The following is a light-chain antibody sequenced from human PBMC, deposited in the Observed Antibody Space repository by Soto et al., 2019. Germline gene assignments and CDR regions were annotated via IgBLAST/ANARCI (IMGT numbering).Light chain of an antibody. CDR1: QDISNY. Sequence: DIQMTQSPSSLSASVGDRVTITCQASQDISNYLNWYQQKPGKAPKLLIYDASNLETAVPSRFIGSGSGTDFTFPISSMQPEDIATYYCHQYDNLPTITFGQGTQLEIK. V-gene: IGKV1-33*01. CDR2: DAS. J-gene: IGKJ5*01. CDR3: HQYDNLPTIT.